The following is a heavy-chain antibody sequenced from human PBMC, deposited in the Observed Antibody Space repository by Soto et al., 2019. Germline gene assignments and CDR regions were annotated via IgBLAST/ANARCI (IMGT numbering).Heavy chain of an antibody. CDR2: INHSGST. V-gene: IGHV4-34*01. D-gene: IGHD6-6*01. J-gene: IGHJ4*02. CDR1: GGSFSGYY. Sequence: PSETLSLTCAVYGGSFSGYYWSWIRQPPGKGLEWIGEINHSGSTNYNPSLKSRVTISVDTSKNQFSLKLSSVTAADTAVYYCARQSIPTSSFSNYFDYWGQGTLVTVSS. CDR3: ARQSIPTSSFSNYFDY.